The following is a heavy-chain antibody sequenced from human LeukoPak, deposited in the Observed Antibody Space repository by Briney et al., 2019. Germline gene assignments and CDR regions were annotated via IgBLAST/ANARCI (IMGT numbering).Heavy chain of an antibody. CDR2: ISYDGSNE. CDR3: AREVSYGDSALQH. J-gene: IGHJ1*01. V-gene: IGHV3-30-3*01. D-gene: IGHD4-17*01. CDR1: GFTFSGYA. Sequence: GGSLRLSCAASGFTFSGYAMHWVRQAPGKGLEWVAVISYDGSNEYYADSVKGRFTISRDNSKNTLYLQMNSLRPEDTAVYYCAREVSYGDSALQHWGQGTPVTVSS.